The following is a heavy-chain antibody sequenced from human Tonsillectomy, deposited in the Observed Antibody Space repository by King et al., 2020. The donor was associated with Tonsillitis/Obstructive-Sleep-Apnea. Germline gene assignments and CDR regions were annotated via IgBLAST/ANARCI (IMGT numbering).Heavy chain of an antibody. CDR2: INWNSGSI. CDR1: GFTFDDYA. CDR3: AKDIRLGIAGAEGFDN. D-gene: IGHD6-13*01. V-gene: IGHV3-9*01. Sequence: VQLVESGGGLVQPGRSLRLSCAASGFTFDDYAMHWVRQAPGKGLEWVSGINWNSGSIGYADSVKGRFTISRDNAKNSLYLQMNRLRAEDTALYYCAKDIRLGIAGAEGFDNWGHRALGTVSS. J-gene: IGHJ4*01.